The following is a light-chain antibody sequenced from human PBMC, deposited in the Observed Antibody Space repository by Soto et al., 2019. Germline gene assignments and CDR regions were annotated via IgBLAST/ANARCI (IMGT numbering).Light chain of an antibody. Sequence: DIQMTQSPSTLSASVGDRVTITCRASQSISSWLAWYQQKPGKAPKLLIYKASSLESGVPSRLSGSGSGTEFTLTINSLKPDDFATYYFQQYNSYPWTFGQGTRVEIK. CDR1: QSISSW. CDR2: KAS. CDR3: QQYNSYPWT. V-gene: IGKV1-5*03. J-gene: IGKJ1*01.